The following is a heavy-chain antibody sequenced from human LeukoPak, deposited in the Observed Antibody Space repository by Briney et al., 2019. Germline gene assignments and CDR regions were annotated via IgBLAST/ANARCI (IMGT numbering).Heavy chain of an antibody. V-gene: IGHV4-39*07. CDR2: IFYTGST. J-gene: IGHJ4*02. Sequence: SETLSLTCTVSGGSISSSNYYWAWIRQPLGKGLEWIANIFYTGSTYYNPSLKSRVTISVDTSKNQFSLRLTSVTAADTAVYYCARAGSGHSYGHDYWGQGTLVTVSS. CDR1: GGSISSSNYY. CDR3: ARAGSGHSYGHDY. D-gene: IGHD5-18*01.